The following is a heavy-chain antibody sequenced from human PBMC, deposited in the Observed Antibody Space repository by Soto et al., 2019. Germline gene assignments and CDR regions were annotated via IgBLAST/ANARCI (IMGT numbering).Heavy chain of an antibody. V-gene: IGHV3-53*01. D-gene: IGHD3-22*01. Sequence: EVQLVESGGSLIQPGGSLRLSCAASGFTVSSSYMSWVRQAPGQGLEWVLVMYSGGSTYYADSVKGRFTISRDNSKNTLYLQMTSLRAEDTAVYYCARAPGSSGYSDDFDYWGQGTLVTVSS. J-gene: IGHJ4*02. CDR2: MYSGGST. CDR1: GFTVSSSY. CDR3: ARAPGSSGYSDDFDY.